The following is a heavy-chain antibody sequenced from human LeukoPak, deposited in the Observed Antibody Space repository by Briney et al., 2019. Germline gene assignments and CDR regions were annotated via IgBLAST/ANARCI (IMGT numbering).Heavy chain of an antibody. CDR2: ISPYNGDS. Sequence: GASVKVSRKPSGFTFNTYDFNWVRQAPGQGLEWVGWISPYNGDSKYAQRLQGRVTMTTDASTSTAYMELRSLRSDDTAVYYCTRYCSGGACYAYDAFDIWGQGTMVTVSS. CDR1: GFTFNTYD. J-gene: IGHJ3*02. CDR3: TRYCSGGACYAYDAFDI. V-gene: IGHV1-18*01. D-gene: IGHD2-15*01.